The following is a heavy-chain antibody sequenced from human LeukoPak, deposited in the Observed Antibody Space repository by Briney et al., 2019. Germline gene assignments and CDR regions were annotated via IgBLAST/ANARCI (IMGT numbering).Heavy chain of an antibody. CDR3: ARGIAVAAMVDY. V-gene: IGHV4-59*01. D-gene: IGHD6-19*01. Sequence: SETLSLTCTVSGGSISSYYLSWIRQPPGKGLEWIGYIYYSGSTNYNPSLKSRVTISVDTSKNQFSLKLSSVTAADTAVYYCARGIAVAAMVDYWGQGTLVTVSS. CDR1: GGSISSYY. J-gene: IGHJ4*02. CDR2: IYYSGST.